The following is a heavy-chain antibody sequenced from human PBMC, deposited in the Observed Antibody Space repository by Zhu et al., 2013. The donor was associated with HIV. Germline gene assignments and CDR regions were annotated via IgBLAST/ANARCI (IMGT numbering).Heavy chain of an antibody. D-gene: IGHD3-3*01. CDR3: ARDHTRDFWSGYSNWFDP. CDR2: MNPNSGSR. J-gene: IGHJ5*02. Sequence: QLQLLQSGAEVKKPGASVKVSCKASGYTFTNYDINWVRQATGQGLEWMGWMNPNSGSRGYAQKFQGRITMTRNSSITTAYMELRSLRSDDTAVYYCARDHTRDFWSGYSNWFDPWGQGTLVTVSS. V-gene: IGHV1-8*01. CDR1: GYTFTNYD.